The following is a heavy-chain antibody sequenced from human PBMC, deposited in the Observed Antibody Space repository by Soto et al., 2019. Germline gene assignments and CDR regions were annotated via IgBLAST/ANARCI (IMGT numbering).Heavy chain of an antibody. CDR1: GFTFGYYW. J-gene: IGHJ4*02. D-gene: IGHD4-4*01. CDR2: IKWDASEK. CDR3: ARDMDYSNYVGGA. Sequence: PGGSLRLSCAASGFTFGYYWMSWVRQAPGKGLEWLATIKWDASEKKYADSVKGRFTVSRDNAKSSLYLQMNSLRHEDTATYYCARDMDYSNYVGGAWGQGTLVTVS. V-gene: IGHV3-7*01.